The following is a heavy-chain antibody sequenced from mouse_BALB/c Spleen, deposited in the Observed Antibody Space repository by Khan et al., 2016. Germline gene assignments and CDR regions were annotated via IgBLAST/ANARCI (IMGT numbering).Heavy chain of an antibody. CDR1: GYTFTNYG. J-gene: IGHJ4*01. CDR3: AAYYSDAMDY. V-gene: IGHV9-3-1*01. Sequence: QVQLQQSGPELKKPGETVKISCKASGYTFTNYGMNWVKQAPGKGLKWMGWINTYTGEPTYADDFKGRFAFSLETSASTAYLQINNLKNEDTATYFCAAYYSDAMDYWGQGTSVTVSS. CDR2: INTYTGEP. D-gene: IGHD2-12*01.